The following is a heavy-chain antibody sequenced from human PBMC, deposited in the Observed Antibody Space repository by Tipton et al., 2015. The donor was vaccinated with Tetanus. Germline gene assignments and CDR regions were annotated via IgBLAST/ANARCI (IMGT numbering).Heavy chain of an antibody. J-gene: IGHJ6*02. CDR1: GFKFDDYA. D-gene: IGHD5/OR15-5a*01. CDR3: AKAVSYYGMDA. Sequence: SLRLSCAVSGFKFDDYAVHWARQAPGKGLEWVSGISWNSGSIGYADSVKGRFTISRDNAKNSLYLQMNSLRAEDTALYYCAKAVSYYGMDAWGQGTTVTVSS. V-gene: IGHV3-9*01. CDR2: ISWNSGSI.